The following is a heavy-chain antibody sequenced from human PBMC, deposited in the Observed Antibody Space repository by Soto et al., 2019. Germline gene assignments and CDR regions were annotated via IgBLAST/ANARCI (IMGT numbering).Heavy chain of an antibody. CDR2: INHSGRT. J-gene: IGHJ5*02. Sequence: SEPLSLTCGVYGRSFSDNYWNWIRQPPWKGLEWIGEINHSGRTNYKPSLKSRVTISVDTSKNQFSLKLSSVTDADTCVYSCARDGSSTANWIDPWGQGTPVTVSS. D-gene: IGHD2-15*01. V-gene: IGHV4-34*01. CDR1: GRSFSDNY. CDR3: ARDGSSTANWIDP.